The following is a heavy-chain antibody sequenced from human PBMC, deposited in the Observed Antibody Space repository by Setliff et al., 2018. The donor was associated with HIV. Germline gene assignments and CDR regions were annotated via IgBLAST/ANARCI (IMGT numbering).Heavy chain of an antibody. CDR3: ARAEFYYGLPHYYYFMDV. J-gene: IGHJ6*03. V-gene: IGHV3-74*01. D-gene: IGHD3-10*01. Sequence: PGGSLRLSCTASGIIFSNNWMHWVRQVPGKGLVWVSTINPDGSETSYADSVKGRFTISRDNAKNTLYLQMNSLRAEDTAVYYCARAEFYYGLPHYYYFMDVWGKGTTVTVSS. CDR2: INPDGSET. CDR1: GIIFSNNW.